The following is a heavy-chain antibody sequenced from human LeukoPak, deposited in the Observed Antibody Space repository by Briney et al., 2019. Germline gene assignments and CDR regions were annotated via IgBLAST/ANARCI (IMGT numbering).Heavy chain of an antibody. Sequence: PSETLSLTCNVSGGSISRYYWNWIRQPPGKGLEWIGYIYYSGSTEYNPSLESRVTISVDASKNQFSLKVSSVTAADTAVYYCARRFGTTTMAYDAFDIWGQGTMVTVSS. CDR3: ARRFGTTTMAYDAFDI. CDR1: GGSISRYY. D-gene: IGHD4-23*01. V-gene: IGHV4-59*08. J-gene: IGHJ3*02. CDR2: IYYSGST.